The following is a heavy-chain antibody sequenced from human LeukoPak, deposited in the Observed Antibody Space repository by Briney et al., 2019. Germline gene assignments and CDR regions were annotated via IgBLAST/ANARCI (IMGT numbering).Heavy chain of an antibody. Sequence: GGSLRLSCAASGFTVSSSYMSWVRQAPGKGLEWVSVIYSGGSTYYADSVKGRFTISRDNSKNTLYLQMNSLRAEDMAVYYCARAYYYDSSAPFDYWGQGTLVTVSS. CDR3: ARAYYYDSSAPFDY. V-gene: IGHV3-66*01. D-gene: IGHD3-22*01. CDR2: IYSGGST. J-gene: IGHJ4*02. CDR1: GFTVSSSY.